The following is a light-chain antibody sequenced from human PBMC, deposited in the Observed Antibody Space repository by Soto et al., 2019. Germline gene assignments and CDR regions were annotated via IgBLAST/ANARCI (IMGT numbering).Light chain of an antibody. Sequence: QSVLTQPPSVSGSPGQSVAVSCTGTSSDVGSYNRVSWYQQPPGTAPKLIIYEVSNRPSGVPDRFSGSKSGNTASLTISGLQAEDEADYYCTSFTGSTTYVFGTGTKVTV. CDR1: SSDVGSYNR. CDR2: EVS. CDR3: TSFTGSTTYV. J-gene: IGLJ1*01. V-gene: IGLV2-18*02.